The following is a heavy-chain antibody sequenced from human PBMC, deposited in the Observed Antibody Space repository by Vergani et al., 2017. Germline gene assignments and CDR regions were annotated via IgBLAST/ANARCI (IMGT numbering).Heavy chain of an antibody. CDR1: GYSIRTNYY. CDR2: INHSGST. D-gene: IGHD6-6*01. V-gene: IGHV4-38-2*02. J-gene: IGHJ4*02. CDR3: AREYSSSVGFLAY. Sequence: QVQLQESGPGLVKPSETLSLTCTVSGYSIRTNYYWGWIRQPPGKGLEWIGSINHSGSTYYNPSLKSRITMSVDTSKNQFSLRLSSVTAADTAMYYCAREYSSSVGFLAYWGQGTLVTVSS.